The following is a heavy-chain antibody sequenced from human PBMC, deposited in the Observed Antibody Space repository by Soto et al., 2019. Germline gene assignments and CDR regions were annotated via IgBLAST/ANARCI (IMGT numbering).Heavy chain of an antibody. J-gene: IGHJ4*02. CDR3: ERYYCSSTTCYYFDY. CDR1: GGCISSYY. CDR2: IYYSGST. Sequence: ETLSLTSTVSGGCISSYYWSWIRQPPGKGLEWIGYIYYSGSTNYNPSLKSRVTISIDTSKNQFSLKLSYVTAADTAVYYCERYYCSSTTCYYFDYWGQGTLVTVSS. V-gene: IGHV4-59*01. D-gene: IGHD2-2*01.